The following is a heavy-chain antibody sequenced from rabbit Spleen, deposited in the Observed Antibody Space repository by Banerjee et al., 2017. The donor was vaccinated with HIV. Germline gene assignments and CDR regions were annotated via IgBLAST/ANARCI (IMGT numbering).Heavy chain of an antibody. CDR3: SRGYPDSDYWNL. D-gene: IGHD1-1*01. CDR1: GFDFTNYY. J-gene: IGHJ4*01. Sequence: QLTETGGGLVQPGGSLTLSCKASGFDFTNYYISWVRQAPGKGLEWIGIIYAAKGSTDYASWVNGRFTISSDNAQSTVDLQLNSLTAADTATYFCSRGYPDSDYWNLWGQGALVTVS. CDR2: IYAAKGST. V-gene: IGHV1S7*01.